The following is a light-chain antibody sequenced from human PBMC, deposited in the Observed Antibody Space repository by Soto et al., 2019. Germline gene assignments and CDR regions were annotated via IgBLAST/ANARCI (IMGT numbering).Light chain of an antibody. CDR3: QQYGNSRWT. J-gene: IGKJ1*01. CDR2: GAS. CDR1: QSVSNSY. Sequence: EIVLTQSPGTLSLSPGERATLSCRASQSVSNSYLAWYQQKPGQAPRLLIYGASSRATGISDRFSGSGSGTDFTLTISRLEPEDFAVYYCQQYGNSRWTFGQGTKVEI. V-gene: IGKV3-20*01.